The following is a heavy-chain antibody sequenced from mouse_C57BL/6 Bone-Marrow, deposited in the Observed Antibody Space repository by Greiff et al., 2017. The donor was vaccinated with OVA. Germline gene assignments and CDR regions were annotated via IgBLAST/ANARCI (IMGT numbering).Heavy chain of an antibody. CDR3: TRNSNSFLYYAMDY. D-gene: IGHD2-5*01. CDR1: GYTFTDYE. CDR2: IDPETGGT. Sequence: VQLQQSGAELVRPGASVTLSCKASGYTFTDYEMHWVKQTPVHGLEWIGAIDPETGGTAYNQKFKGKAILTADKSSSTAYMGLRSLTSEDSAVYYCTRNSNSFLYYAMDYWGQGTSVTVSS. V-gene: IGHV1-15*01. J-gene: IGHJ4*01.